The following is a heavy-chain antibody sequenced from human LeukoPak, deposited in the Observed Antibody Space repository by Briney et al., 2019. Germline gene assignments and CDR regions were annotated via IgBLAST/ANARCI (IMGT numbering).Heavy chain of an antibody. Sequence: SETLSLTCTVSGVSISSYNWSWIRQPPGKGLERIGYIYYSGSTTYNPSPKRRVTISVDTSKNQFSLKLISVPAADTAVYYCARVLGTTGRLGYYYYYMDVGGKGTTVTVAS. CDR3: ARVLGTTGRLGYYYYYMDV. D-gene: IGHD1-7*01. CDR2: IYYSGST. J-gene: IGHJ6*03. CDR1: GVSISSYN. V-gene: IGHV4-59*01.